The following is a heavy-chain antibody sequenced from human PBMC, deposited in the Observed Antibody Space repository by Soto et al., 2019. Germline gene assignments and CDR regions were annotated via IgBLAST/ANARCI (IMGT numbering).Heavy chain of an antibody. Sequence: SETLSLTCTVSGGSVSSGSYYWSWIRQPPGKGLEWIGYIYYSGSTNYNPSLKSRVTISVDTSKNQFSLKLSSVTAADTAVYYCARAPRVVVYMDVWGKGTTVTVSS. CDR1: GGSVSSGSYY. V-gene: IGHV4-61*01. J-gene: IGHJ6*03. CDR3: ARAPRVVVYMDV. CDR2: IYYSGST. D-gene: IGHD2-21*01.